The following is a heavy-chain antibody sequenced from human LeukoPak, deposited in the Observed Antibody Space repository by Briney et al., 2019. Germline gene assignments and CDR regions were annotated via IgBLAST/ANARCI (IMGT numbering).Heavy chain of an antibody. D-gene: IGHD3-22*01. CDR2: VKPNSGGT. V-gene: IGHV1-2*06. CDR3: ARAGVWDSSDTSGYHNGAFDI. CDR1: GGTFSSYA. Sequence: ASVKVSCKASGGTFSSYAISWVRQAPGQGLEWMGRVKPNSGGTNYGQKFQGRVTMTRDTSISIAYMELSNLRSDGTAVYYCARAGVWDSSDTSGYHNGAFDIWGQGTMVTVSS. J-gene: IGHJ3*02.